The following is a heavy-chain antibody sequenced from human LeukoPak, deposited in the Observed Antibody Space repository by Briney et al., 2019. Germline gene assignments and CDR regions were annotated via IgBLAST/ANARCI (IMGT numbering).Heavy chain of an antibody. CDR1: GYTFTSYY. CDR3: ASEIAATGYFDY. CDR2: INPSGGST. J-gene: IGHJ4*02. D-gene: IGHD6-13*01. V-gene: IGHV1-46*01. Sequence: ASVKVSCKASGYTFTSYYMHWVRQAPGQGLEWMGIINPSGGSTSYAQKFQGRVTMTRDTSTSTVYMELSSLRSEDTAVYYCASEIAATGYFDYWGQGTLVTVSS.